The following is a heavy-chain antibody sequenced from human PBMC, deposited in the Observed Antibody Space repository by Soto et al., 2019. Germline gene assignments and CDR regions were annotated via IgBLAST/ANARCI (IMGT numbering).Heavy chain of an antibody. CDR1: GYTFTIYG. D-gene: IGHD3-22*01. V-gene: IGHV1-3*01. Sequence: ASVKVSFKASGYTFTIYGIHCVVQSPLQRLEWMGWINAANGDTKYAQKFQGRVTITADESTSTAYMELSSLRSEDTAMYYCARDGTLYDSSAYYYLYWGQGTLVTVSS. J-gene: IGHJ4*02. CDR2: INAANGDT. CDR3: ARDGTLYDSSAYYYLY.